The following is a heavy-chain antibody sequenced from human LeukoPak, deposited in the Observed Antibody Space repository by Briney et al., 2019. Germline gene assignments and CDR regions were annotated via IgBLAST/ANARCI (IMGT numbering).Heavy chain of an antibody. CDR3: ATGDGAITIFGVVIQFFDY. CDR1: GFTFSSYA. J-gene: IGHJ4*02. D-gene: IGHD3-3*01. V-gene: IGHV3-30-3*01. CDR2: ISYDGSNK. Sequence: GGSLRLSCAASGFTFSSYAMHWVRQAPGKGLEWVAVISYDGSNKYYADSVKGRFTISRDNSKNTLYLQMNSLRAEDTAVYYCATGDGAITIFGVVIQFFDYWGQGTLVTVSS.